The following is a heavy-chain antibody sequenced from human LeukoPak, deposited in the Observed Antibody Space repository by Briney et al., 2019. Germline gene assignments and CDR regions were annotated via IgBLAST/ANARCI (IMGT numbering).Heavy chain of an antibody. CDR1: GFTFRNYV. CDR2: IKKDGSEK. CDR3: ARHLSGITGYTYGRGIDY. J-gene: IGHJ4*02. Sequence: PGGSLRLSCATSGFTFRNYVMHWVRQAPGKGLEWVANIKKDGSEKYYVDSVKGRFTISRDNAKTSLYLQMNSLRAEDTAVYYCARHLSGITGYTYGRGIDYWGQGTLVTVSS. V-gene: IGHV3-7*01. D-gene: IGHD5-18*01.